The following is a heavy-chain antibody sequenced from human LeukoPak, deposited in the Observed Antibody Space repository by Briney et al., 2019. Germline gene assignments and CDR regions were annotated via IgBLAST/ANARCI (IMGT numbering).Heavy chain of an antibody. Sequence: SVKVSCKASGGTFNSYAISWVRQSPGQGLEWMEEIIPIFGTANYAQKVQGRVTITTDESTTTAYMELGSLRSEDTAVYYCARDRLIVVVPAAIAGFDYWGQGTLVTVSS. CDR3: ARDRLIVVVPAAIAGFDY. CDR2: IIPIFGTA. CDR1: GGTFNSYA. V-gene: IGHV1-69*05. D-gene: IGHD2-2*01. J-gene: IGHJ4*02.